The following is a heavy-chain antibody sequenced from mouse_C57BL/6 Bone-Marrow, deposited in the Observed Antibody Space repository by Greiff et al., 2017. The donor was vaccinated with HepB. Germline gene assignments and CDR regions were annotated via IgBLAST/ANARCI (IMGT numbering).Heavy chain of an antibody. CDR2: IYPGDGDT. Sequence: QVQLQQSGPELVKPGASVKISCKASGYAFSSSWMNWVKQRPGKGLEWIGRIYPGDGDTNYNGKFKGKATLTADKSSSTAYMQLSSLTAEDAAVYFCASGTVPPYYYAMDYWGQGTSVTVSS. CDR3: ASGTVPPYYYAMDY. D-gene: IGHD1-1*01. V-gene: IGHV1-82*01. CDR1: GYAFSSSW. J-gene: IGHJ4*01.